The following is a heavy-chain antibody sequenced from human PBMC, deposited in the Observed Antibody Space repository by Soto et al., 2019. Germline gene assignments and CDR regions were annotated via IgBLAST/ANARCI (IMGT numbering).Heavy chain of an antibody. CDR1: GFTFSSYS. CDR2: ISSSSSYI. J-gene: IGHJ5*02. D-gene: IGHD3-3*01. V-gene: IGHV3-21*01. CDR3: ASWRPLDSRDNWFDP. Sequence: GGSLRLSCAASGFTFSSYSMNWVRQAPGKGLEWVSSISSSSSYIYYADSVKGRFTISRDNAKNSLYLQMNSLRAEDTAVYYCASWRPLDSRDNWFDPWGQGTLVTVSS.